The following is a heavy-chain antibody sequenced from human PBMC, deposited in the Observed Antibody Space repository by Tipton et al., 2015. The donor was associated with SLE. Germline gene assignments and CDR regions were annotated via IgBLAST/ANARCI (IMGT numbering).Heavy chain of an antibody. CDR3: ARVMVERTLGASWYYFDY. V-gene: IGHV4-38-2*01. J-gene: IGHJ4*02. D-gene: IGHD5-24*01. CDR1: GYSISSGYY. Sequence: SLTCAVSGYSISSGYYWGWIRQPPGKGLEWIGSIYYSGSTNYNPSLKSRVTISVDTSKNQFSLKLSSVTAADTAVYYCARVMVERTLGASWYYFDYWGQGTLVTVSS. CDR2: IYYSGST.